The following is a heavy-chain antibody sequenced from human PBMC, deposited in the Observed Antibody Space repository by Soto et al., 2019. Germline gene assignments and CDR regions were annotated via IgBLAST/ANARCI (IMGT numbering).Heavy chain of an antibody. J-gene: IGHJ5*02. CDR3: ARGEGLLWFGINWFDP. D-gene: IGHD3-10*01. Sequence: QVQLVQSGAEVKKPGASVKVSCKASGYTFTSYYMHWVRQAPGQGLEWMGIINPSGGSTSYAQKFQGRVTMTRDTSTSTVYMELSSLRSEDTAVYYWARGEGLLWFGINWFDPWGQGTLVTVSS. CDR2: INPSGGST. V-gene: IGHV1-46*01. CDR1: GYTFTSYY.